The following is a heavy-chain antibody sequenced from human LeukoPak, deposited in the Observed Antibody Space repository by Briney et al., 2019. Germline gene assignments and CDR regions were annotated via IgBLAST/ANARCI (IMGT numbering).Heavy chain of an antibody. J-gene: IGHJ4*02. CDR2: IYTSGST. V-gene: IGHV4-4*07. CDR3: ARAGYDILTGYYDY. D-gene: IGHD3-9*01. CDR1: GGSIGKDY. Sequence: SETLSLTCTVSGGSIGKDYWSWIRQPAGKGLEWIGRIYTSGSTNYNPSLKSRVTMSVDTSKNQFSLKLSSVTAADTAVYYCARAGYDILTGYYDYWGQGTLVTVSS.